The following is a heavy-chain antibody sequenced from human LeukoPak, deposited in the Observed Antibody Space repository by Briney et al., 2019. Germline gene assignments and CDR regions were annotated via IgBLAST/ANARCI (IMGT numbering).Heavy chain of an antibody. D-gene: IGHD3-10*01. V-gene: IGHV3-30-3*01. CDR1: GFTFSSYA. J-gene: IGHJ4*02. CDR3: ARALLWFGEATGPSDY. Sequence: GGSLRPSCAASGFTFSSYAMHWVRQAPGKGLEWVAVISYDGSNKYYADSVKGRFTISRDNSKNTLYLLMNSLRAEDTAVYYCARALLWFGEATGPSDYWGQGTLVTVSS. CDR2: ISYDGSNK.